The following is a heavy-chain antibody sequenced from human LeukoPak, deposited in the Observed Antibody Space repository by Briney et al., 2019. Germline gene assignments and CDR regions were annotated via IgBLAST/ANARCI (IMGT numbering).Heavy chain of an antibody. CDR1: GFTFSSYA. CDR3: AREGGGYCSGGSCYFFDY. V-gene: IGHV3-30-3*01. CDR2: ISYDGSNK. D-gene: IGHD2-15*01. Sequence: GSPRLSCAASGFTFSSYAMHWVRQAPGKGLEWVAVISYDGSNKYYADSVKGRFTISRDNSKNTLYLQMNSLRAEDTAVYYCAREGGGYCSGGSCYFFDYWGQGTLVTVSS. J-gene: IGHJ4*02.